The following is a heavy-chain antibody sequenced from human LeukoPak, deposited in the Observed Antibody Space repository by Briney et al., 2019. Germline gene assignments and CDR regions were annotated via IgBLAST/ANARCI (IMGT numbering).Heavy chain of an antibody. CDR1: GGSISSSSYY. D-gene: IGHD4-17*01. CDR3: ANRKDYGDYVHAFDI. V-gene: IGHV4-39*01. J-gene: IGHJ3*02. CDR2: IYYSEST. Sequence: SETLSLTCTVSGGSISSSSYYWGWILEPPGKGLEWIGSIYYSESTYYNPSLKSRVTITVATSKNQFYLKLRSVTAADAAVYYCANRKDYGDYVHAFDIWGQGTMVTVSS.